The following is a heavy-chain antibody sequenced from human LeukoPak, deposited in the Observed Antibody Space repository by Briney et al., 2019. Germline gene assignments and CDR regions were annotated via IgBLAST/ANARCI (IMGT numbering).Heavy chain of an antibody. CDR1: GFTFSIYI. J-gene: IGHJ4*02. CDR3: ARDSVVAANAHEDFDY. Sequence: GGSLRLSCAASGFTFSIYIMNWVRQAPGKGLEWVSSISSSSTYIYYADSVKGRFTISRDNAKNSLYLQMNSLRAEDTAVYYCARDSVVAANAHEDFDYWGQGTLVTVSS. D-gene: IGHD2-15*01. V-gene: IGHV3-21*01. CDR2: ISSSSTYI.